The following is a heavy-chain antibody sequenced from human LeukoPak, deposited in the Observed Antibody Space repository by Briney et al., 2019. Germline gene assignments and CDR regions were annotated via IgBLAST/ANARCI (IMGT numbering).Heavy chain of an antibody. CDR2: ISSSSSYI. CDR3: ARDRRLTMFDC. J-gene: IGHJ4*02. CDR1: GFTFSSYS. V-gene: IGHV3-21*01. D-gene: IGHD3-10*01. Sequence: GGSLRLXCAASGFTFSSYSMNWARQAPGKGLEWVSSISSSSSYIYYADSVKGRFTISRDNAKNSLYLQMNSLRAEDTAVYYSARDRRLTMFDCWGQGTLVTVSS.